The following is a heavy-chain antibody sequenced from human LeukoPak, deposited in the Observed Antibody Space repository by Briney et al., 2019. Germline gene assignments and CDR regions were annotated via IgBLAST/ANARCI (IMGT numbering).Heavy chain of an antibody. Sequence: ASVRVSCEASGFILTDYYMHWIRQAPGLGLEWMGWINPKTGDTNYAQKFQGRVTMTRDTSISTVYMELNSLTSDDTAVYYCARDRGYSGYWFTYWGEGTLVTVSS. V-gene: IGHV1-2*02. CDR2: INPKTGDT. CDR3: ARDRGYSGYWFTY. D-gene: IGHD5-12*01. J-gene: IGHJ4*02. CDR1: GFILTDYY.